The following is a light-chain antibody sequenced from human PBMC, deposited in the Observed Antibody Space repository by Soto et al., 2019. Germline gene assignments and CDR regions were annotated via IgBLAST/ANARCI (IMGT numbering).Light chain of an antibody. CDR3: QQRGNWSPGT. J-gene: IGKJ4*02. V-gene: IGKV3-11*01. CDR2: DAS. Sequence: EIILTQSPATPSLSPGVRATLSCRHSKSVSSCLAWYQRKPCQAARLLIYDASNRATGIPTRFSGSGSGTDFPITVSILEPEDFAIYYCQQRGNWSPGTFGGGTKVVIK. CDR1: KSVSSC.